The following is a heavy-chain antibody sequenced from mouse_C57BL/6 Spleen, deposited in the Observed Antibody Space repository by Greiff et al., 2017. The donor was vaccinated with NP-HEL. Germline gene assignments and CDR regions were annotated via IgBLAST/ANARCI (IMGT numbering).Heavy chain of an antibody. J-gene: IGHJ4*01. V-gene: IGHV5-16*01. CDR3: ARGGYYGNYAYAMDY. D-gene: IGHD2-1*01. CDR1: GFTFSDYY. CDR2: INYDGSST. Sequence: DVMLVESEGGLVQPGSSMKLSCTASGFTFSDYYMAWVRQVPEKGLEWVANINYDGSSTYYLDSLKSRFIISRDNAKNILYLQMSSLKSEDTATYYCARGGYYGNYAYAMDYWGQGTSVTVSS.